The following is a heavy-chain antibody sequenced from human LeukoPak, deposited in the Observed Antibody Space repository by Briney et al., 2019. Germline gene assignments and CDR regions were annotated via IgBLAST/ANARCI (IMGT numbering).Heavy chain of an antibody. CDR1: GGSISSYY. Sequence: SETLSLTCTVSGGSISSYYWSWIRQPPGKGLEWIGYIYYSGSTNYNPSLKSRVTISVDTSKNQLSLKLSSVTAADTAVYYCARGGRGDWDYFDYWGQGTLVTVSS. J-gene: IGHJ4*02. D-gene: IGHD2-21*01. V-gene: IGHV4-59*01. CDR2: IYYSGST. CDR3: ARGGRGDWDYFDY.